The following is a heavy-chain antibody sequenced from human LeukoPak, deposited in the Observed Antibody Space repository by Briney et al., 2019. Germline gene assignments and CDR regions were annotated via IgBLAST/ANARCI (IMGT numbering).Heavy chain of an antibody. J-gene: IGHJ5*01. Sequence: SETLSLTCTVSGGSIISNIYYWAWIRQPPRKGLEWIGSAYCGGSTYYNPSLKSRVTIYVDTSNNEFSLRRSSVTAADTALYFCARHGDPNWFDSWGQGTLVTVSS. CDR3: ARHGDPNWFDS. CDR1: GGSIISNIYY. CDR2: AYCGGST. V-gene: IGHV4-39*01. D-gene: IGHD4-17*01.